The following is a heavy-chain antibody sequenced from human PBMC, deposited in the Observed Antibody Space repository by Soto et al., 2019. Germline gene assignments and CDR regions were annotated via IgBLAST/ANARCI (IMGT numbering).Heavy chain of an antibody. Sequence: PGGSLRLSCAASGFTFSSYAMHWVRQAPGKGLEWVAVISYDGSNKYYADSVKGRFTISRDNSKNTLYLQMNSLRAEDTAVYYCARVMKGSYFAYYDSSGYLLHGMDVWGQGTTVTVSS. CDR1: GFTFSSYA. J-gene: IGHJ6*02. V-gene: IGHV3-30-3*01. D-gene: IGHD3-22*01. CDR2: ISYDGSNK. CDR3: ARVMKGSYFAYYDSSGYLLHGMDV.